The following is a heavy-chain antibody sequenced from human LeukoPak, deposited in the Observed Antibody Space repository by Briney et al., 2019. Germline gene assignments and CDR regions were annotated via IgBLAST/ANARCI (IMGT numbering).Heavy chain of an antibody. CDR2: IYYSGGT. J-gene: IGHJ4*02. CDR3: ARGTSGSYNLDY. CDR1: GGSISSYY. D-gene: IGHD1-26*01. Sequence: KPSETLSLTCTVSGGSISSYYWSWIRQPPGKGLEWIGYIYYSGGTNYNPSLKSRVTISVDTSKNQFSLKLSSVTAADTAVYYCARGTSGSYNLDYWGQGTLVTVSS. V-gene: IGHV4-59*08.